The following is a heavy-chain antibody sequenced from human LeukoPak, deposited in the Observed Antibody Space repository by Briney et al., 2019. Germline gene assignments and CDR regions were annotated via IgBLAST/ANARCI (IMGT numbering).Heavy chain of an antibody. J-gene: IGHJ4*02. CDR1: GGSISSSSYH. CDR3: AREGGQWLERSFDH. V-gene: IGHV4-39*07. Sequence: PSETLSLTCTVSGGSISSSSYHWGWIRQPPGKGLEWIGNIYYSGSTYYNPSLNSRVTISVDTAKNQFSLKLTSVTAADTAVYYCAREGGQWLERSFDHWGQGTLVTVSS. D-gene: IGHD6-19*01. CDR2: IYYSGST.